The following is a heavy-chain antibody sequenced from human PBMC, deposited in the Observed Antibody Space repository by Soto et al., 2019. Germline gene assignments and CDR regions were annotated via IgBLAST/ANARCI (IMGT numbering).Heavy chain of an antibody. CDR1: GFTFSTYA. V-gene: IGHV3-23*01. CDR2: IGGSGGRT. CDR3: AKTAEAVAGTVYGY. D-gene: IGHD6-19*01. J-gene: IGHJ4*02. Sequence: VGSMRLSCAASGFTFSTYAMGWVRQAPGQGLEWVAGIGGSGGRTCNADSVKGRFTISRDNSKNTLYLQMNSLRAEDTAVYSCAKTAEAVAGTVYGYWGQGTLVTVSS.